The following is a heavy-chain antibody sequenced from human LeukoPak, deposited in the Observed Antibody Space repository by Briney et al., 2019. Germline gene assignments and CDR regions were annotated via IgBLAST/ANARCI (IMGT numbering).Heavy chain of an antibody. CDR1: GFTFSDYY. CDR2: IGGGGSVI. V-gene: IGHV3-11*04. D-gene: IGHD2-15*01. CDR3: AKNRAFCSGGTCHFNYYMDA. Sequence: KPGGSLRLSCAASGFTFSDYYMTWIRQAPGKGLEWISYIGGGGSVIYYADSLKGRFTISRDNAKNSLYLQMNTLEAEDTAVYYCAKNRAFCSGGTCHFNYYMDAWGNGTTVTVSS. J-gene: IGHJ6*03.